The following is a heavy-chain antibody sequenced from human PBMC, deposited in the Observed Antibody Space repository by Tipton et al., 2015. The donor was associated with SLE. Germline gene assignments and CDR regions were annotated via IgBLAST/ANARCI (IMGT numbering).Heavy chain of an antibody. CDR2: IYYSGST. J-gene: IGHJ6*02. CDR3: ARDDRVVVVPAAMGFLYGMDV. V-gene: IGHV4-28*03. Sequence: TLSLTCAVSGGSISSSNWWSWIRQPPGKGLEWIGYIYYSGSTYYNPSLKSRVTISVDTSKNQFSLKLSSVTAADTAVYYCARDDRVVVVPAAMGFLYGMDVWGQGTTVTVSS. D-gene: IGHD2-2*01. CDR1: GGSISSSNW.